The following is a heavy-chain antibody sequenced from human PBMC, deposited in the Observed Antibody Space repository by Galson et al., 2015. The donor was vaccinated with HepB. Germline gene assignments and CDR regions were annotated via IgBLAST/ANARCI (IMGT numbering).Heavy chain of an antibody. J-gene: IGHJ4*02. CDR1: GFNFRDYA. D-gene: IGHD2-2*02. CDR2: IIGSGDNR. CDR3: AKARSSSITSCYNY. Sequence: SLRLSCAASGFNFRDYAMTWVRQGPGKGLECVSSIIGSGDNRYYADSVKGRFTISRDNSNNTLYLQMDSLRAEDTALYYCAKARSSSITSCYNYWGQGTLVTVSS. V-gene: IGHV3-23*01.